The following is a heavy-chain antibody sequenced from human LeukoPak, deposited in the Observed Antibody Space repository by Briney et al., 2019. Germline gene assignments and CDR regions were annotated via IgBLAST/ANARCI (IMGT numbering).Heavy chain of an antibody. Sequence: ASVKVSCKASGGTFSSYAISWVRQAPGQGLEWMGGIIPIFGTANYAQKFQGRVTITADESTSTAYMELSSLRSEDTAVYYCARADAETRTGTYYYYYYGMDVWAKGPRSPSP. J-gene: IGHJ6*02. CDR2: IIPIFGTA. D-gene: IGHD1-7*01. CDR3: ARADAETRTGTYYYYYYGMDV. CDR1: GGTFSSYA. V-gene: IGHV1-69*13.